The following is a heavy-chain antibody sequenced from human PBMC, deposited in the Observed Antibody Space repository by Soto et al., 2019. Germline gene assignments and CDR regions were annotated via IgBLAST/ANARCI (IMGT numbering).Heavy chain of an antibody. CDR2: TIPAFGTA. CDR3: WRHDKTALPPLDS. CDR1: GAGDTFSNYG. D-gene: IGHD1-1*01. V-gene: IGHV1-69*06. Sequence: QVHLVQSGAEVKSPGSAVKVSCQVSGAGDTFSNYGLNWVRQAPGQGLEWMGGTIPAFGTANYAEKFQGRVTITADTSTTTAYMELSSLRSDDTAVYYGWRHDKTALPPLDSWGQGTLVSVSS. J-gene: IGHJ4*02.